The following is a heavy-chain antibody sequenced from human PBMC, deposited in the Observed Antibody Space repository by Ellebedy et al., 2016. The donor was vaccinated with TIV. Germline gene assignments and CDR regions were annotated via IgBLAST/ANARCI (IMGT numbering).Heavy chain of an antibody. Sequence: GGSLRLXXAVSGFTFSGFSMNWVRQAPGKGLEWVSSISSTSTHIYYADSVKGRFTISRDNAKNSLYLQMNSLRAEDTAVYYCARDLHYDYIWGSYRLNGMDVWGQGTTVTVSS. CDR3: ARDLHYDYIWGSYRLNGMDV. D-gene: IGHD3-16*02. CDR1: GFTFSGFS. CDR2: ISSTSTHI. J-gene: IGHJ6*02. V-gene: IGHV3-21*01.